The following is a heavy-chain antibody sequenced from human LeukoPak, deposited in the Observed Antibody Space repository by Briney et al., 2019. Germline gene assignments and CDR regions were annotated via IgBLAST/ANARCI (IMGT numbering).Heavy chain of an antibody. V-gene: IGHV3-30*03. D-gene: IGHD4-17*01. CDR2: ISYDGSNK. CDR1: GFTFSSYG. Sequence: GGSLRLSCAASGFTFSSYGMHWVRQAPGKGLEWVAVISYDGSNKYYADSVKGRFTISRDNAKNTLYLQMNSLRAEDTAVYYCARAMRDGGDYGDYVVDYWGQGTLVTVSS. CDR3: ARAMRDGGDYGDYVVDY. J-gene: IGHJ4*02.